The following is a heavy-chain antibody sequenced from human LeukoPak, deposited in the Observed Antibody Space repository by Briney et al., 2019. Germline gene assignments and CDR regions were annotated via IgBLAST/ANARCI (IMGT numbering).Heavy chain of an antibody. D-gene: IGHD6-6*01. CDR3: ARDGAARLLRYYYYMDV. Sequence: GGSLRLSCAASGFTFSIYNMHWVRQAPGKGLEWVAVISYDGSNQRYADSVKGRFTISRDNSENAQFLQMNSLRPEDTAVYYCARDGAARLLRYYYYMDVWGKGTTVTVSS. CDR1: GFTFSIYN. CDR2: ISYDGSNQ. V-gene: IGHV3-30*04. J-gene: IGHJ6*03.